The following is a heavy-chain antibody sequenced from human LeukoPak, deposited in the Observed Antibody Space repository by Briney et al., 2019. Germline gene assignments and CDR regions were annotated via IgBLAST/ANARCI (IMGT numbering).Heavy chain of an antibody. V-gene: IGHV3-23*01. CDR1: GFTFSSYA. J-gene: IGHJ4*02. D-gene: IGHD3-3*01. CDR3: AKDGPDFWSGYYFEQGAFDY. CDR2: ISGSGGST. Sequence: PGGSLRLSCAASGFTFSSYAMSWVRQAPGKGLEWVSAISGSGGSTYYADSVKGRFTISRDNSKNTLYLQMNSLRAEDTAVYHCAKDGPDFWSGYYFEQGAFDYWGQGTLVTVSS.